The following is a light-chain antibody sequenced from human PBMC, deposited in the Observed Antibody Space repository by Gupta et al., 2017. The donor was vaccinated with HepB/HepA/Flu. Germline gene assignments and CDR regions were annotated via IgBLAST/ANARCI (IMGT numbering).Light chain of an antibody. Sequence: DIVLTQSPGTLSCYQGERATLSCRASQSVSSSYLAWYQQNPGQAPRLLIYGASSRANGIPDRFSGSGSGTDFTLTISRLEPEDFAVYYCQQYGSSPCSFGQGTKLEIK. CDR1: QSVSSSY. V-gene: IGKV3-20*01. CDR2: GAS. CDR3: QQYGSSPCS. J-gene: IGKJ2*04.